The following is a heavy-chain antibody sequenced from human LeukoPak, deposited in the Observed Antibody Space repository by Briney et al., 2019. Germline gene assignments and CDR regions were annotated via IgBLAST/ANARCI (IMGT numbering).Heavy chain of an antibody. J-gene: IGHJ4*02. D-gene: IGHD1-26*01. V-gene: IGHV3-30-3*01. CDR3: GRDGGYHYFDY. CDR1: GFTFNSFA. Sequence: GSLRLSCAASGFTFNSFAMSWVRQAPGKGLEWVAVISYDGGNKYYIDSVKGRFTVSRDNSKNTLYLQMNSLRAEDTAVYYCGRDGGYHYFDYWGQGILVTVSS. CDR2: ISYDGGNK.